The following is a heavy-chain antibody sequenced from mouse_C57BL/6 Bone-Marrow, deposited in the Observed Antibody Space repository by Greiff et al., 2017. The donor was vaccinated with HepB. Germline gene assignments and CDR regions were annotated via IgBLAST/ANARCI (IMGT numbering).Heavy chain of an antibody. D-gene: IGHD3-1*01. J-gene: IGHJ2*01. V-gene: IGHV14-4*01. Sequence: EVQLQQSGAELVRPGASVKLSCTASGFNIKDDYMHWVKQRPEQGLEWIGWIDPENGDTEYASKFQGKATIPADPSSNTAYLQLSSLTSEDTAVYYCTTRGLCGSYWGQGTTLTVSS. CDR1: GFNIKDDY. CDR2: IDPENGDT. CDR3: TTRGLCGSY.